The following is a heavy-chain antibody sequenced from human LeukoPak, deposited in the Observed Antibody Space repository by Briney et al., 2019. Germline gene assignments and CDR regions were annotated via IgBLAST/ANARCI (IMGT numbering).Heavy chain of an antibody. CDR3: ARDCSSTSCSDYGMDV. D-gene: IGHD2-2*01. Sequence: PGGSLRLSCAASGFTFSSYAMTWVRQAPGKGLEWVSSISSSSSYIYYADSVKGRFTISRDNAKNSLYLQMNSLRAEDTAVYYCARDCSSTSCSDYGMDVWGQGTTVTVSS. V-gene: IGHV3-21*01. J-gene: IGHJ6*02. CDR2: ISSSSSYI. CDR1: GFTFSSYA.